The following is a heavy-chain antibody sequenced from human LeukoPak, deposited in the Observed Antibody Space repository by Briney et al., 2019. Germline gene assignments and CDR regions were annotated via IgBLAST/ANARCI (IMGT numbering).Heavy chain of an antibody. CDR1: GGSISSGDYY. Sequence: SQTLSLTCTVSGGSISSGDYYWSWIRQPPGKGLGWIGYIYNSGSIYYNPSVESRVTITADTSKNQFSLKLISVTAADTAVYYCSGNKEYYEENNWGQGTQVTVSS. D-gene: IGHD3-22*01. CDR2: IYNSGSI. J-gene: IGHJ4*02. CDR3: SGNKEYYEENN. V-gene: IGHV4-30-4*01.